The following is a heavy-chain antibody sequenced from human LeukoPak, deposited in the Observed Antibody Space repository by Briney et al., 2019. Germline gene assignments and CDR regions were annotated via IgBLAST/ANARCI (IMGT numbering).Heavy chain of an antibody. CDR3: ARGDCGGDCYLSMAAYDL. CDR1: GFTFRNYA. V-gene: IGHV3-30-3*01. J-gene: IGHJ3*01. CDR2: ILHDGSNK. D-gene: IGHD2-21*02. Sequence: PGRSLRLSCAASGFTFRNYAMHWVRQAPGKGLEWVAVILHDGSNKYYADSVKGRFTISRDNSKNTLYLQMNSLRADDAALYYCARGDCGGDCYLSMAAYDLWGQGTKVTVSS.